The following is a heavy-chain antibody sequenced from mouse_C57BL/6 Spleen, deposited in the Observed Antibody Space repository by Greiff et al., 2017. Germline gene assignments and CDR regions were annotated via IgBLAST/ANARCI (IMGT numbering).Heavy chain of an antibody. D-gene: IGHD1-1*01. CDR2: ISNGGGST. Sequence: EVHLVESGGGLVQPGGSLKLSCAASGFTFSDYYMYWVRQTPEKRLEWVAYISNGGGSTYYPDTVKGRFTISRDNAKNTLYLQMSRLKSEDTAMYYCARQDYGSSYLDYWGQGTTLTVSS. CDR1: GFTFSDYY. V-gene: IGHV5-12*01. J-gene: IGHJ2*01. CDR3: ARQDYGSSYLDY.